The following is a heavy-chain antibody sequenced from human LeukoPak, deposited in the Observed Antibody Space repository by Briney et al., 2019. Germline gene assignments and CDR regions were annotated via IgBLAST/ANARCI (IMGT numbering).Heavy chain of an antibody. Sequence: PGGSLRLSCAASGFSFSDAWMSWVRQAPGKGLEWVGRIKSKIDGGTTDYAAPVKGRFTTSRDDSKSTLYLQMNSLETEDTAVYYCTTGRNSWNDFFKYWGQGTLVTVSS. D-gene: IGHD1-20*01. CDR1: GFSFSDAW. CDR2: IKSKIDGGTT. J-gene: IGHJ4*02. V-gene: IGHV3-15*01. CDR3: TTGRNSWNDFFKY.